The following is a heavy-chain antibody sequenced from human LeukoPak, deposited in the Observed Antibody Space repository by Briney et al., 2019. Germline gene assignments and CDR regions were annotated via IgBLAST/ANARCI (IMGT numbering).Heavy chain of an antibody. CDR3: AKPFSAVAGDNY. Sequence: GGSLRLSCGASGFTFSSAAMHWVRQAPGKGLEWVAFILKDGSNEYYAGSVKGRFTISRDNSKNTLYLQMNNLRPEDTAVYYCAKPFSAVAGDNYWGQGTLVTVSS. CDR1: GFTFSSAA. D-gene: IGHD6-19*01. CDR2: ILKDGSNE. V-gene: IGHV3-30*02. J-gene: IGHJ4*02.